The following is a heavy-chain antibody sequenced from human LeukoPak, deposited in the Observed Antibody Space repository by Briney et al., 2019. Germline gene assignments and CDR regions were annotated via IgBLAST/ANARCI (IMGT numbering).Heavy chain of an antibody. V-gene: IGHV3-66*01. CDR3: AKYFASGSYYKLPH. J-gene: IGHJ1*01. Sequence: GGSLRLSCAASGFTVSSNYMTWVRQTPRKGPEWVSVIYSGGNTYYADSVKGRFTISRDNSKNTLYLQTNSLRAEDTAVYYCAKYFASGSYYKLPHWGQGTLVTVSS. CDR2: IYSGGNT. D-gene: IGHD3-10*01. CDR1: GFTVSSNY.